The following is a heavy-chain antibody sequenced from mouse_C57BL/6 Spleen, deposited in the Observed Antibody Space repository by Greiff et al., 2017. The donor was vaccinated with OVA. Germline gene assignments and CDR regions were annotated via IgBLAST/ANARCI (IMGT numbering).Heavy chain of an antibody. CDR2: INPNNGGT. CDR1: GYTFTDYH. V-gene: IGHV1-22*01. D-gene: IGHD3-2*02. CDR3: ASNSDYVSYYAMDY. Sequence: VQLQQSGPELVKPGASVKMSCKASGYTFTDYHMHWVKQSHGKSLEWIGYINPNNGGTSYNQKFKGKATLTVNKSSSTAYMELRSLTSEDTAVYYCASNSDYVSYYAMDYWGQGTSVTVSS. J-gene: IGHJ4*01.